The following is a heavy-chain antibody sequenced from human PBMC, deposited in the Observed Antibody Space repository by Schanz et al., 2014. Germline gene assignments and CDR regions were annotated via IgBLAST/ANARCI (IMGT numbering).Heavy chain of an antibody. CDR3: ASSGAGYSSSWDFDY. D-gene: IGHD6-13*01. J-gene: IGHJ4*02. V-gene: IGHV1-69*02. CDR1: GGTFSTYT. CDR2: IIPILGIA. Sequence: QVHLVQSGAEVKKPGSSVKVSCKGSGGTFSTYTIRWGRQAPGQGLEWMGRIIPILGIANYAQKFQGRVTITADKSTFTAYMDVSSLRSEDTAVYYCASSGAGYSSSWDFDYWGQGTLVTVSS.